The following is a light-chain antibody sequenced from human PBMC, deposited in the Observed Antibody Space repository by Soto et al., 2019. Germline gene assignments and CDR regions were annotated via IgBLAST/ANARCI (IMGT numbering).Light chain of an antibody. J-gene: IGKJ1*01. CDR3: QQYNSSWT. V-gene: IGKV1-5*03. Sequence: DIQMTQSPSTMSASVGDRVTITCRASQSVSCWLAWFQPNPGKAPKLLIYKASILERGDPSRFSGSGFGTEFTLTINSLQPDEFATYFCQQYNSSWTFGQGTKVEMK. CDR2: KAS. CDR1: QSVSCW.